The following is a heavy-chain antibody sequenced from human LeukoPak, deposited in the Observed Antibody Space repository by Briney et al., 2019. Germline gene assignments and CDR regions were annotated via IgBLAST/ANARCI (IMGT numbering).Heavy chain of an antibody. Sequence: SETLSLTCTVSGYSISSGYYWGWIRQPPGKGLEWIGSIYHSGRTYYNPSLKSRVTISVDTSKNQFSLKLSSVTAADTAVYYCARDYYDSSDWGQGTLVTVSS. CDR2: IYHSGRT. D-gene: IGHD3-22*01. J-gene: IGHJ4*02. CDR1: GYSISSGYY. V-gene: IGHV4-38-2*02. CDR3: ARDYYDSSD.